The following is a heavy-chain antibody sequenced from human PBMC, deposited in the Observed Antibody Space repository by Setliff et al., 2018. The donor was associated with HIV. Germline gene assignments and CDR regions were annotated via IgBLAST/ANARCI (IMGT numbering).Heavy chain of an antibody. D-gene: IGHD3-10*01. V-gene: IGHV1-69*05. Sequence: SVKVSCKASGGTFSSYAISWVRQAPGQGLEWMGGIIPIFGTADYAQKFQGRVTITTDESTSTAYMELSNLRSDDMAVYYCARDRPHQHYFELYSFYYMELWGKGTTVTVSS. CDR3: ARDRPHQHYFELYSFYYMEL. CDR2: IIPIFGTA. J-gene: IGHJ6*03. CDR1: GGTFSSYA.